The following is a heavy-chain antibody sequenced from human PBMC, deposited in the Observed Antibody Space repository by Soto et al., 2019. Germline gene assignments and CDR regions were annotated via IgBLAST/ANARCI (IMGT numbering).Heavy chain of an antibody. Sequence: EAQLVESGGGLVQPGGSLRLSCAASGFAFGSYAMNWVRQAPGKGLEWVSAVTSGGTTYYADSMGGRFTISRDNSKNTLYLQMTSLRAEDTAVYYCATELRYLEWFTRPDYWGQGTRVTVSS. CDR2: VTSGGTT. J-gene: IGHJ4*02. D-gene: IGHD3-3*01. CDR3: ATELRYLEWFTRPDY. CDR1: GFAFGSYA. V-gene: IGHV3-23*04.